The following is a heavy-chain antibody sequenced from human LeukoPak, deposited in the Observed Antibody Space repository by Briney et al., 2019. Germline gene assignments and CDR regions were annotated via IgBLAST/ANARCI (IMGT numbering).Heavy chain of an antibody. CDR2: IIPILGIA. Sequence: SVKVSCKASGGTFSSYAISWVRQAPGQGLEWLGRIIPILGIANYAQKFQGRVTITADKSTSTAYMELSSLRSEDTAVYYCARRAYYYDSSGYYLSGAFDIWGQGTMVTVSS. D-gene: IGHD3-22*01. V-gene: IGHV1-69*04. CDR3: ARRAYYYDSSGYYLSGAFDI. CDR1: GGTFSSYA. J-gene: IGHJ3*02.